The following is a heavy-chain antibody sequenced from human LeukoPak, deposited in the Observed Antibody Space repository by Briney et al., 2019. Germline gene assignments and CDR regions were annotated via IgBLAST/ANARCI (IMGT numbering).Heavy chain of an antibody. CDR2: ISAYEGNT. D-gene: IGHD2-2*01. V-gene: IGHV1-18*01. CDR1: GYTFTRYG. Sequence: ASVKVSCKTPGYTFTRYGISWVRQAPGQGLEWMGWISAYEGNTKYAQKVQGRVSMTTDTSTSTAYMELRSLRSDDTAVYYCARDNAIIPAEIADYWGQGTQVTVSS. CDR3: ARDNAIIPAEIADY. J-gene: IGHJ4*02.